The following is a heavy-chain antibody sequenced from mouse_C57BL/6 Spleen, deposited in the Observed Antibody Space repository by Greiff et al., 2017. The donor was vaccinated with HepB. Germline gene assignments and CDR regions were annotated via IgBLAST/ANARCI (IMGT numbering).Heavy chain of an antibody. V-gene: IGHV1-81*01. CDR1: GYTFTSYG. CDR2: IYPRSGNT. D-gene: IGHD2-4*01. J-gene: IGHJ4*01. Sequence: QVQLKQSGAELARPGASVKLSCKASGYTFTSYGISWVKQSTGQGLEWIGEIYPRSGNTDYNEKFKGKANLTADKSSSTAYMELRSLTSEDSAVYFCAREGAIYYDYVDAMDYWGQGTSVTVSS. CDR3: AREGAIYYDYVDAMDY.